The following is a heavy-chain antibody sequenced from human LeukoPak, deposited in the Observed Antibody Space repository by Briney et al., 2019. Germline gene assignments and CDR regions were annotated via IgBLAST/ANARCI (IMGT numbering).Heavy chain of an antibody. CDR2: VNAESTDI. CDR3: ARDTFEPLVIDF. D-gene: IGHD6-13*01. J-gene: IGHJ4*02. V-gene: IGHV3-21*05. CDR1: GFSFRRYG. Sequence: GGSLRLSCAASGFSFRRYGMNWVRQAPGKGLEWVAYVNAESTDILYADSVRGRFTISRDNAKNSLYLQMNSLRAEDRGVYYCARDTFEPLVIDFWGQGTLVTVSS.